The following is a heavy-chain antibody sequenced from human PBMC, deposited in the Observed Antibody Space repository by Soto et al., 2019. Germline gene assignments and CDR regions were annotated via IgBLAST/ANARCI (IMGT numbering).Heavy chain of an antibody. CDR2: ISAYNGNT. CDR3: AGAVVYGGNSGDAFDI. V-gene: IGHV1-18*01. CDR1: GYTFTSYG. Sequence: ASVKVSCKASGYTFTSYGISWVRQAPGQGLEWMGWISAYNGNTNYAQKLQGRVTMTTDTSTSTAYMELRSLRSDDTAVYYCAGAVVYGGNSGDAFDIWGQGTMVTVSS. J-gene: IGHJ3*02. D-gene: IGHD2-21*02.